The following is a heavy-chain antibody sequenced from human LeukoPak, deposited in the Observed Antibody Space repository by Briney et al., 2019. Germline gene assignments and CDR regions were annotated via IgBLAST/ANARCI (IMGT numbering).Heavy chain of an antibody. Sequence: ASVKVSCKASGYTFTSYGISWVGQAPGQGLEWMGWISAYNGNTNYAQKLQGRVTMTTDTSTSTAYMELRSLRSDDTAVYYCARLVGYCSGGSCSPKNYYYYGMDVWGQGTTVTVSS. J-gene: IGHJ6*02. D-gene: IGHD2-15*01. CDR3: ARLVGYCSGGSCSPKNYYYYGMDV. V-gene: IGHV1-18*01. CDR1: GYTFTSYG. CDR2: ISAYNGNT.